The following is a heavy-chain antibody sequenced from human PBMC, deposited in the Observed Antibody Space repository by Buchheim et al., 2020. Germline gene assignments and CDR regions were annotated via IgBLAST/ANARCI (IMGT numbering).Heavy chain of an antibody. CDR3: ARHYSTSYDSSGHREGYFDY. J-gene: IGHJ4*02. CDR1: GYSFTSYW. CDR2: IYPGDSDT. Sequence: EVQLVQSGAEVKKPGESLKISCKGSGYSFTSYWIGWVRQMPGKGLEWMGIIYPGDSDTRYSPSFKGQVTIPADKSISTAYLQWSSLKASDTAMYYCARHYSTSYDSSGHREGYFDYWGQGTL. D-gene: IGHD3-22*01. V-gene: IGHV5-51*01.